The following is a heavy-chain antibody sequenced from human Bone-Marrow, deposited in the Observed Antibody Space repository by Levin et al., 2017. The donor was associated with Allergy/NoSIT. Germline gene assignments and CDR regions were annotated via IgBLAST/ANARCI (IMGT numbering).Heavy chain of an antibody. CDR1: GGSISSSSYY. CDR2: IYYGGST. CDR3: ARHARDHYYSYHYMDV. J-gene: IGHJ6*03. V-gene: IGHV4-39*01. Sequence: GSLRLSSTVSGGSISSSSYYWGWIRQPPGKGLEWIGSIYYGGSTYYNPSLKSRVTISVDTSKNQFSLRLSSVTAADTAVYYCARHARDHYYSYHYMDVWGKGTTVTVSS.